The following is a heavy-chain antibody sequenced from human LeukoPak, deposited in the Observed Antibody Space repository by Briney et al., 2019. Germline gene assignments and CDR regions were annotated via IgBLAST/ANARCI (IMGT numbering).Heavy chain of an antibody. Sequence: PGGSLRLSCAASGFTFSSYSMNWVRQAPGKGLEWVSSISSSSSYIYYADSVKGRFTISRDNAKNSLYLQMNSLGAGDTAAYYCARVVRAFGSYYYYYMDVWGKGTTVTVSS. CDR1: GFTFSSYS. CDR3: ARVVRAFGSYYYYYMDV. V-gene: IGHV3-21*01. CDR2: ISSSSSYI. J-gene: IGHJ6*03. D-gene: IGHD3-10*01.